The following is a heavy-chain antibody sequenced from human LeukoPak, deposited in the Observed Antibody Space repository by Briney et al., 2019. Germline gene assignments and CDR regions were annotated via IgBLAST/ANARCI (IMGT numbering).Heavy chain of an antibody. J-gene: IGHJ4*02. CDR2: MSPSGSS. CDR3: VTTHFDILTASYYFDF. V-gene: IGHV4-34*01. CDR1: GGSFSDYY. D-gene: IGHD3-9*01. Sequence: PSETLSLTCAVYGGSFSDYYWTWIRQTPGKGLEWIGEMSPSGSSNYNPSLKSRVTISVDTSKNQFSLKLSSVTAADTAVYYCVTTHFDILTASYYFDFWGQGTLVTVSS.